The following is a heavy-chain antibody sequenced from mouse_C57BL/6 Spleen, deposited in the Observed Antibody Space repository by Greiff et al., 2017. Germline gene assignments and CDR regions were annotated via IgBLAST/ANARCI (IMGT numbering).Heavy chain of an antibody. J-gene: IGHJ2*01. CDR3: ARGFYYGSSLFDY. CDR2: INYDGSST. CDR1: GFTFSDYY. D-gene: IGHD1-1*01. Sequence: EVNVVESEGGLVQPGSSMKLSCTASGFTFSDYYMAWVRQVPEKGLEWVANINYDGSSTYYLDSLKSRFIISRDNAKNILYLQMSSLKSEDTATYYCARGFYYGSSLFDYWGQGTTLTVSS. V-gene: IGHV5-16*01.